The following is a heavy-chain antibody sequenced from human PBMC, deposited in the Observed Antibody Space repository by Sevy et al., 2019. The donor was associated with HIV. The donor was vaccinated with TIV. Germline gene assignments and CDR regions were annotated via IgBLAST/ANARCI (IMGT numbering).Heavy chain of an antibody. J-gene: IGHJ4*02. V-gene: IGHV3-33*01. Sequence: GGSLRLSCAASGFTFSSYGMRWVRQAPGKGLEWVAVIWYDGSNKYYADSVKGRFTISRDNSKNTLYLQMNSLRAEDTAVYYCARDSLDTAMVTTHREAPFDYWGQGTLVTVSS. CDR1: GFTFSSYG. CDR3: ARDSLDTAMVTTHREAPFDY. CDR2: IWYDGSNK. D-gene: IGHD5-18*01.